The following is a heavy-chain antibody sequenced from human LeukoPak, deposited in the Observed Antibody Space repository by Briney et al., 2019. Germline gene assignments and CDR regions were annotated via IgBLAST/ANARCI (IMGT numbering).Heavy chain of an antibody. CDR1: GYTFTSYG. V-gene: IGHV1-18*01. CDR3: ARDGGLWWWVVTANPLDY. J-gene: IGHJ4*02. D-gene: IGHD2-21*02. Sequence: ASVKVSCKASGYTFTSYGISWVRQAPGQGLEWMGWISAYNGNTNYAQKLQGRVTMTTDTSTSTAYMELRSLRSDDTAVHYCARDGGLWWWVVTANPLDYWGQGTLVTVSS. CDR2: ISAYNGNT.